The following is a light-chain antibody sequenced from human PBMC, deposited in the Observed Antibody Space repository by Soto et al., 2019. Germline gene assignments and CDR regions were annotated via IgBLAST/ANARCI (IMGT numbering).Light chain of an antibody. Sequence: QSALTQPASVSGSPGQSITISCTGTSSDVGYYDYVSWYQHHPGKAPKLMIYEVSHRPSGVSNRFSGSKSGNTSSLTISGLQAEDEADYYCSSFTSTSTYVFGTGTQLTVL. CDR1: SSDVGYYDY. V-gene: IGLV2-14*01. CDR2: EVS. CDR3: SSFTSTSTYV. J-gene: IGLJ1*01.